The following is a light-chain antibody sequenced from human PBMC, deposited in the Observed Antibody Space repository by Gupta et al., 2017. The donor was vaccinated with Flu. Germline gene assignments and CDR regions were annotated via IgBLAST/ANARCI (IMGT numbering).Light chain of an antibody. CDR3: QQADSIPHT. J-gene: IGKJ4*01. CDR2: AAS. CDR1: QGVTW. V-gene: IGKV1-12*01. Sequence: DIQMTQSPSFVSASVGDRVTITCRASQGVTWLVWNQQKPGEAPNFLMSAASSSQSGVPSRFSVSKSGTDFILTISSLQPEDFATYYCQQADSIPHTFGGGTTVEVK.